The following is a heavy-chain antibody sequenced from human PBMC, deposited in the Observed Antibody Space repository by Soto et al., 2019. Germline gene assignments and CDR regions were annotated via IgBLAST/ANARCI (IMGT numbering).Heavy chain of an antibody. CDR2: IFPLTDIP. D-gene: IGHD2-2*01. Sequence: QVQLVQSGTEVKKPGSSVKVSCKASGGTFRNYPINWVRQAPGQGLEWMGSIFPLTDIPDYAQNFQARLTISADNSTNTAYMELSSLTSDDTAMYFCARGPLVVLNYFESWGQGTLVTVSS. CDR3: ARGPLVVLNYFES. J-gene: IGHJ4*02. CDR1: GGTFRNYP. V-gene: IGHV1-69*02.